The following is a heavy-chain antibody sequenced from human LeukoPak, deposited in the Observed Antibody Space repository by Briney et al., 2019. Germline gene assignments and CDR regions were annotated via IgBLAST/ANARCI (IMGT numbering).Heavy chain of an antibody. V-gene: IGHV1-69*05. CDR2: IIPIFGTA. D-gene: IGHD5-24*01. CDR3: ARGGEMATIYNWFDP. Sequence: SVKVSCKASGGTFSSYAISWVRQAPGQGLEWMGGIIPIFGTANYAQKFRGRVTITTDESTSTAYMELSSLRSGDTAVYYCARGGEMATIYNWFDPWGQGTWSPSPQ. CDR1: GGTFSSYA. J-gene: IGHJ5*02.